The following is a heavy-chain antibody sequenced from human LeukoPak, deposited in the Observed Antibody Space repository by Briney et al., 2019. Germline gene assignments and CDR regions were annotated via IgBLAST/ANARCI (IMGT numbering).Heavy chain of an antibody. CDR2: FYYSRST. J-gene: IGHJ4*02. CDR1: GGSVSSGSYY. CDR3: AREQAVAGPGGVVY. D-gene: IGHD6-19*01. Sequence: SETLSLTCTVSGGSVSSGSYYWSWIRPPPGKGLEWIGYFYYSRSTNSNPSIKSRVTISVDTSKTQFSLELLSVTAADTAVYYCAREQAVAGPGGVVYRGQPTLVTVRS. V-gene: IGHV4-61*01.